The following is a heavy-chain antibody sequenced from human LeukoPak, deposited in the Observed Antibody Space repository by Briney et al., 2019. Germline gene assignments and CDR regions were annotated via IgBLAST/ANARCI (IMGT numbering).Heavy chain of an antibody. J-gene: IGHJ4*02. CDR2: ISGSGGGT. Sequence: GSLRLSCATSGLTFSNYAMTWVRQAPGKGLEWVSSISGSGGGTYYADSVKGRFTISRDNSKNTLYVQMNSLRTEDTAIYYRAKGGINLVRGSFDYWGQGTLVTVSS. V-gene: IGHV3-23*01. CDR1: GLTFSNYA. CDR3: AKGGINLVRGSFDY. D-gene: IGHD3-10*01.